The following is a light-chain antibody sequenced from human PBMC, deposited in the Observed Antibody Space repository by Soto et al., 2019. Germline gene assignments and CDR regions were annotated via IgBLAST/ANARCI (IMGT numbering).Light chain of an antibody. CDR3: QQSYSTPPT. CDR2: GAS. Sequence: EIVLTQSPATLSLSPGERATLSCRASQSVSSYLAWYHQKPGQAPRLLLYGASTRATGIPVRFSGSGFGTEFTLTISSLQSEDFATYYCQQSYSTPPTFGQGTRLEIK. V-gene: IGKV3-15*01. J-gene: IGKJ5*01. CDR1: QSVSSY.